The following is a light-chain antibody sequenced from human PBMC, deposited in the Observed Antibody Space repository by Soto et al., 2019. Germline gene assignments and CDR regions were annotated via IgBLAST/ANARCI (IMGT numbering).Light chain of an antibody. J-gene: IGKJ1*01. Sequence: DMQMTQSPSTLSASVGDRVTIACRASQSISTSLARYQQKPGKAPKLLIHDASSLESGVPSRFSGSGSGTEFTLTISSLQPDDFATYYCQQYDSYSTFGQGTK. CDR2: DAS. CDR1: QSISTS. CDR3: QQYDSYST. V-gene: IGKV1-5*01.